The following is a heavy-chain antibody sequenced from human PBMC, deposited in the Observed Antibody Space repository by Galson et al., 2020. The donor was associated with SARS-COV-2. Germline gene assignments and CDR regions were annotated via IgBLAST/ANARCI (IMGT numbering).Heavy chain of an antibody. CDR2: IKSKTDGGTT. Sequence: TGGSLRLSCAASGFTFSNAWMSWVRQAPGKGLEWVGRIKSKTDGGTTDYAAPVKGRFTISSDDSKNTLYLQMNSLKTEDTAVYYCTTDGSDSGCYYYYYYGMDVWGQGTTVTVSS. D-gene: IGHD1-26*01. J-gene: IGHJ6*02. V-gene: IGHV3-15*01. CDR3: TTDGSDSGCYYYYYYGMDV. CDR1: GFTFSNAW.